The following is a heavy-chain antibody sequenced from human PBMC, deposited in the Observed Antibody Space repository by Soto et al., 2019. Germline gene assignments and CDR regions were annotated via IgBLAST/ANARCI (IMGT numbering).Heavy chain of an antibody. D-gene: IGHD6-13*01. CDR2: MNPNSDNP. J-gene: IGHJ4*02. V-gene: IGHV1-8*01. CDR3: ARGGQARIPAAGTPY. CDR1: GYTFTSHD. Sequence: QVQLVQSGAEVKKPGASVKVSCKASGYTFTSHDINWVRQATGQGLEWMGWMNPNSDNPGYAQKFQGRVTMTRNTSISTAYMELSRLRSEDTAVYYCARGGQARIPAAGTPYWGQGTLVTVSS.